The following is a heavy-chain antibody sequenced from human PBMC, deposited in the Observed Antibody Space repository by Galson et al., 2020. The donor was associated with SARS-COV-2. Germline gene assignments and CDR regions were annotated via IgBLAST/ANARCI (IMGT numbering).Heavy chain of an antibody. CDR2: ISSSGSTI. Sequence: GGSLSLSCAASGFSFRDYYMSWIRQAPGKGLEWISYISSSGSTIYYADSLKGRFTISRDNAKNSLFLQMNSLRAEDTAVYYCARESGGVVPFDSWGQGDLVTVSS. CDR1: GFSFRDYY. CDR3: ARESGGVVPFDS. V-gene: IGHV3-11*01. J-gene: IGHJ4*02. D-gene: IGHD2-2*01.